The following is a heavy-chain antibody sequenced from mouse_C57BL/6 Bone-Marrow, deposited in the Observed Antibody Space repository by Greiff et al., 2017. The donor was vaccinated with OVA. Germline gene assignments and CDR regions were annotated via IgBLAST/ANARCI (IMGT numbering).Heavy chain of an antibody. D-gene: IGHD6-2*01. CDR3: ARSLLDY. CDR2: INPGSGGT. Sequence: QVQLQQSGAELVRPGTSVKVSCKASGYAFTNYLIEWVKQRPGQGLEWIGVINPGSGGTNYNEKCKGKATLTADKSSSTAYMQLSSLTSEDSAVYFCARSLLDYWGQGTSVTVSS. CDR1: GYAFTNYL. V-gene: IGHV1-54*01. J-gene: IGHJ4*01.